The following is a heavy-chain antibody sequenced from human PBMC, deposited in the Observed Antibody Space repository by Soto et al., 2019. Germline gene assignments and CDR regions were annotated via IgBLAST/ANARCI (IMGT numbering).Heavy chain of an antibody. V-gene: IGHV3-30*18. J-gene: IGHJ4*02. D-gene: IGHD1-1*01. CDR1: GFTFSSYG. Sequence: QVQLVESGGGVVQPGRSLRLSCAASGFTFSSYGMHWVRQAPGKGLEWVAVISYDGSNKYYAESVKGRFTISRDNSKNTLYLQMNSLRAEDTAVYYCAKDGTNDYYFDYWGQGTLVTVSS. CDR3: AKDGTNDYYFDY. CDR2: ISYDGSNK.